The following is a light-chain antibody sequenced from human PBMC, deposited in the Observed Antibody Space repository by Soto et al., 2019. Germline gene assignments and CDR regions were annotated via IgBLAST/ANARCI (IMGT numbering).Light chain of an antibody. CDR2: DVS. V-gene: IGLV2-14*01. J-gene: IGLJ1*01. CDR1: SSDVGGYNY. CDR3: SSYTSSSTPSYV. Sequence: QSVLTQPASVSGSPGQSITISCTGTSSDVGGYNYVSWYQQHPGKAPKLMIYDVSNRPSGVSNRFSGSKSGNTASLTISGLQAEDEADYYCSSYTSSSTPSYVFGTVTKVTDL.